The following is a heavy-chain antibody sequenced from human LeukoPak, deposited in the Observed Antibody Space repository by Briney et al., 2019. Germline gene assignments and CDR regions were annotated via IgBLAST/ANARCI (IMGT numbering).Heavy chain of an antibody. V-gene: IGHV3-23*01. Sequence: GGSLRLSCAASGFTFSSYAMSWVRQAPGRGLEWVSAISGSGGSTYYADSVKGRFTISRDNSKNTLYLQMNSLRAEDTAVYYCGIVVVPAAIGYWGQGTLVTVSS. CDR2: ISGSGGST. J-gene: IGHJ4*02. CDR3: GIVVVPAAIGY. D-gene: IGHD2-2*01. CDR1: GFTFSSYA.